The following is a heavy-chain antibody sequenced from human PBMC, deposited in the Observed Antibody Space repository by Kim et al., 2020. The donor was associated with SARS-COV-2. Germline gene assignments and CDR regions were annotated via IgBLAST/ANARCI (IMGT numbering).Heavy chain of an antibody. J-gene: IGHJ6*02. CDR2: TYYRSKWYN. V-gene: IGHV6-1*01. D-gene: IGHD5-12*01. Sequence: SQTLSLTCAISGDSVSSNSAAWNWIRQSPSRGLEWLGRTYYRSKWYNDYAVSVKSRITINPDTSKNQFSLQLNSVTPEDTAVYYCARSQERWLRPPYYYYGMDVWGQGTTVTVSS. CDR3: ARSQERWLRPPYYYYGMDV. CDR1: GDSVSSNSAA.